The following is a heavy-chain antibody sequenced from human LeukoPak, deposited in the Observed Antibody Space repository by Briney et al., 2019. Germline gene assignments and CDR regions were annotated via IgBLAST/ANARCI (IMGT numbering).Heavy chain of an antibody. J-gene: IGHJ4*02. CDR1: GFTFRDFW. D-gene: IGHD6-6*01. Sequence: GGSLRLSCAASGFTFRDFWMHWVRHAPGKGLVWVSRINSDGSNITYADSVKGRFTISRDNAKNTLYLQMNSLGGEDTAVYYCARSRYSTSSGGFDYWGQGILVTVSS. V-gene: IGHV3-74*01. CDR2: INSDGSNI. CDR3: ARSRYSTSSGGFDY.